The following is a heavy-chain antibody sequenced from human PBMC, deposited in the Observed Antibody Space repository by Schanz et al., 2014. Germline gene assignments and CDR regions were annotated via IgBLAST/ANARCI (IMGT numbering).Heavy chain of an antibody. Sequence: QVQLVQSWAEVKGPGASVKVSCKASGYSFTPFPIHWVRQAPGQRLEWMGRIIPILGIANYAQKFQGRVTITADKSTFTAYMDVSSLRSEDTAVYYCASSGPGYSSSWDFDYWGQGTLVTVSS. J-gene: IGHJ4*02. V-gene: IGHV1-69*04. CDR1: GYSFTPFP. CDR2: IIPILGIA. D-gene: IGHD6-13*01. CDR3: ASSGPGYSSSWDFDY.